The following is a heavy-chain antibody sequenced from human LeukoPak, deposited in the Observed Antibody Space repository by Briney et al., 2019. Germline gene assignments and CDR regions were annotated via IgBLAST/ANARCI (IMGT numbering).Heavy chain of an antibody. V-gene: IGHV4-59*01. D-gene: IGHD2-2*01. CDR2: IYYSGST. CDR3: ARDRCSSTSCGYFDY. CDR1: GGSISSYY. J-gene: IGHJ4*02. Sequence: PSETLSLTCTVSGGSISSYYWSWIRQPPGKGLEWIGYIYYSGSTNYNPSLKSRVTISVDTSKNQFSLKLSSVTAADTAVYYCARDRCSSTSCGYFDYWGQGTLVTVSS.